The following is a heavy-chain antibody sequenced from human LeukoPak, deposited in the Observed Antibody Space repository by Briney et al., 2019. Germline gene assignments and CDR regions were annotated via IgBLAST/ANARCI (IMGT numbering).Heavy chain of an antibody. V-gene: IGHV1-8*01. J-gene: IGHJ4*02. CDR3: ARGPPNWGYDY. CDR1: GYTFTSYD. D-gene: IGHD7-27*01. Sequence: ASVTVSCTASGYTFTSYDFNWVRQAPGHRLEWMGWMSPNSGDTGYAQKFQDRVTMTRNTSISTAYMELSSLRSDDTAVYYCARGPPNWGYDYWGPGTLVTVSS. CDR2: MSPNSGDT.